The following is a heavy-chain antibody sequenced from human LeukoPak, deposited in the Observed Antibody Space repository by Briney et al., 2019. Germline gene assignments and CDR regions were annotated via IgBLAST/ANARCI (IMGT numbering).Heavy chain of an antibody. J-gene: IGHJ4*02. D-gene: IGHD1-26*01. CDR2: ISGSGGST. V-gene: IGHV3-23*01. CDR1: RFTFSSYA. CDR3: AKVAAVGATYFDY. Sequence: PGGSLRLSCVASRFTFSSYAMTWVRQAPGEGLEWVSTISGSGGSTYYADSVKGRFTISIDNSHSTLYLQMSSLRADDTAVYYCAKVAAVGATYFDYCSQRTLLTVS.